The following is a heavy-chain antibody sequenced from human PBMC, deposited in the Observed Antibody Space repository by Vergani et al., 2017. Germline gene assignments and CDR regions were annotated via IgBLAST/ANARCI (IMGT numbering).Heavy chain of an antibody. D-gene: IGHD2-2*01. V-gene: IGHV3-7*01. CDR1: GFTFSSYW. CDR2: IKQDGSEK. CDR3: AREVGYCSSTSCNWYFDL. Sequence: EVQLVESGGGLVQPGGSLRLSCAASGFTFSSYWMSWVRQAPGKGLEWVANIKQDGSEKYYVDCVKGRFTISRDNAKNSLYLQMNSLRAGDTAVYYCAREVGYCSSTSCNWYFDLWGRGTLVTVSS. J-gene: IGHJ2*01.